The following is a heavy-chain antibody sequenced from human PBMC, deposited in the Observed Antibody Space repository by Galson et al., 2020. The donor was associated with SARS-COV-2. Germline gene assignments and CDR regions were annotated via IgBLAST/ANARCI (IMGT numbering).Heavy chain of an antibody. CDR1: GYTLTELS. Sequence: ASVKVSCKVSGYTLTELSMHWVRQAPGKGLEWMGGFDPEDGETIYAQKFQGRVTMTEDTSTDTAYMELSSLRSEDTAVYYCATAPAVYHYGSGRDSYYYYYGMDVWGQGTTVTVSS. CDR3: ATAPAVYHYGSGRDSYYYYYGMDV. J-gene: IGHJ6*02. D-gene: IGHD3-10*01. CDR2: FDPEDGET. V-gene: IGHV1-24*01.